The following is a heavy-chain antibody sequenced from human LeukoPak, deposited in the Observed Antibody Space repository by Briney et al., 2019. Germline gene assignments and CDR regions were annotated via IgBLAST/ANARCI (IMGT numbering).Heavy chain of an antibody. CDR2: IYYSGST. CDR3: ARYVVVTAYFDY. V-gene: IGHV4-59*01. CDR1: GGSISSYY. Sequence: SETLSLTCTVSGGSISSYYWSWIRQPPGKGLEWIGYIYYSGSTNYNPSLKSRVTISVDTSKNQFSLKLSSVTAADTAVYYCARYVVVTAYFDYWGQGTLVTVSS. J-gene: IGHJ4*02. D-gene: IGHD2-21*02.